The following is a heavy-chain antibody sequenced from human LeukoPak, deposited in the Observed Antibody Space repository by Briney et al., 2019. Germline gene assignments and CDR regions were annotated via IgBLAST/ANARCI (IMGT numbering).Heavy chain of an antibody. D-gene: IGHD5-24*01. J-gene: IGHJ4*02. CDR3: ARGANLGFRGDGDNFDY. V-gene: IGHV1-2*02. Sequence: ASVKVSCKASGYTFTGYYMHWVRQAPGQGLEWMGWINPNSGGTNYAQKFQGRVTMTRDTSISTAYMELSRLRSDDTAVYYCARGANLGFRGDGDNFDYWGQGTLVTVSS. CDR2: INPNSGGT. CDR1: GYTFTGYY.